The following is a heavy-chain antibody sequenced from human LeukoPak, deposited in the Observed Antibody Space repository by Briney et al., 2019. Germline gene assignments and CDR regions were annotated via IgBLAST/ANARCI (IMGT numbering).Heavy chain of an antibody. Sequence: ASVKVSCKASGGTFSSYAISWVRQAPGQGLEWMGRIIPILGIANYAQKFQGRVTITADKSTSTAYMELSSLRSEDTAVYYCAISYPGNFDWLLLFDYWGQGTLVTVSS. D-gene: IGHD3-9*01. J-gene: IGHJ4*02. CDR3: AISYPGNFDWLLLFDY. CDR1: GGTFSSYA. V-gene: IGHV1-69*04. CDR2: IIPILGIA.